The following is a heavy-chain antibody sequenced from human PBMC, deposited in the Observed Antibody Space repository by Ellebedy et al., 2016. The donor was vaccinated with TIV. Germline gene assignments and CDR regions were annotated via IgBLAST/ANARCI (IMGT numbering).Heavy chain of an antibody. V-gene: IGHV3-21*01. CDR2: ISSSSSYI. CDR3: ARRGYCSGGSCASVPFDY. J-gene: IGHJ4*02. Sequence: GESLKISCAASGFTFSSYNMNWVRQAPGKGLEWVSSISSSSSYIYYADSVKGRFTISRDNAKNSLYLQMNSLRAEDTAVYYCARRGYCSGGSCASVPFDYWGQGTLVTVSS. D-gene: IGHD2-15*01. CDR1: GFTFSSYN.